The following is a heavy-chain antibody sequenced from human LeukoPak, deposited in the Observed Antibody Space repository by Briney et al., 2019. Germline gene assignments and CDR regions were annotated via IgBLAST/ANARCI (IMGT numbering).Heavy chain of an antibody. D-gene: IGHD3-10*01. J-gene: IGHJ4*02. CDR1: GFTFSSYW. CDR3: ARLSMVRGVIVDY. CDR2: INSDGTST. V-gene: IGHV3-74*01. Sequence: GGSLRLSCAASGFTFSSYWMHWVRQAPGKGLVWVSRINSDGTSTTYADSVKGRFTISRDNAKNTLYLQMNSLRAEDTAVYYCARLSMVRGVIVDYWGQGTLVTVSS.